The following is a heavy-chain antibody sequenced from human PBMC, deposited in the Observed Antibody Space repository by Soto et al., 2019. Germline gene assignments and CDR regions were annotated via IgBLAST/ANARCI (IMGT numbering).Heavy chain of an antibody. Sequence: DVQWLQSGGGLVQPGGSLRVSCAASGFSVSSYRMTWFRQAPGKGLEYVSGISVGGDRKFYADSVKGRFTVSRDNSKNILYLQRDSLRVDDTAIYYCSIWDGYGDYWGQGTLVTVSS. CDR1: GFSVSSYR. CDR3: SIWDGYGDY. V-gene: IGHV3-23*01. D-gene: IGHD3-16*01. CDR2: ISVGGDRK. J-gene: IGHJ4*02.